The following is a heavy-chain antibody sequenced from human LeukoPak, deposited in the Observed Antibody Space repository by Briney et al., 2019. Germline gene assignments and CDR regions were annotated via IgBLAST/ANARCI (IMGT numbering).Heavy chain of an antibody. J-gene: IGHJ4*02. Sequence: SETLSLTCTVSGGSISSGGYYWSWIRQPPGKGLEWIGEINHSGSTNYNPSLKSRVTISVDTSKNQFSLKLSSVTAADTAVYYCARGGWLLLLVFDYWGQGTLVTVSS. V-gene: IGHV4-39*07. CDR3: ARGGWLLLLVFDY. D-gene: IGHD3-22*01. CDR2: INHSGST. CDR1: GGSISSGGYY.